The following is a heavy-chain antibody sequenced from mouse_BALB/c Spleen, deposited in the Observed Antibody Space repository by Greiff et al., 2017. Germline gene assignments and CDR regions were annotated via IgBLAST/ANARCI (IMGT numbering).Heavy chain of an antibody. CDR3: ARHSPGYAMDY. J-gene: IGHJ4*01. Sequence: EVKLQESGAELVKPGASVKLSCTASGFNIKDTYMHWVKQRPEQGLEWIGRIDPANGNTKYDPKFQGKATITADTSSNTAYLQLSSLTSEDTAVYYCARHSPGYAMDYWGQGTSVTVSS. CDR1: GFNIKDTY. CDR2: IDPANGNT. V-gene: IGHV14-3*02.